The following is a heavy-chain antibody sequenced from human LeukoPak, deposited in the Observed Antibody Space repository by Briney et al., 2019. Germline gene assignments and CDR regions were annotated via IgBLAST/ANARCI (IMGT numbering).Heavy chain of an antibody. D-gene: IGHD1-1*01. V-gene: IGHV5-51*01. CDR3: ARLRQLPEEFDY. CDR1: GYSFTSYW. CDR2: IYPGDSDT. Sequence: GESLKISCKGSGYSFTSYWIGWVRQMPGKGLEWMGIIYPGDSDTRYSPSFQGQFTISAAKSISTAYLQWSGLTASDTAMYYCARLRQLPEEFDYWGQGTLVTVSS. J-gene: IGHJ4*02.